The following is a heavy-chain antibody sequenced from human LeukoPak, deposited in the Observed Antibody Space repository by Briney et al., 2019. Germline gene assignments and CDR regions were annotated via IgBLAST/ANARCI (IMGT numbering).Heavy chain of an antibody. Sequence: GGSLRLSCAASGFSFITYNMNWVRQAPGKGLEWVSSISSTSSYIYYADSVKGRFTISRDNAKNSLYLQMNSLRAEDTAVYYCARHLDGGNFGYWGQGTLVTVSS. CDR2: ISSTSSYI. J-gene: IGHJ4*02. CDR3: ARHLDGGNFGY. CDR1: GFSFITYN. V-gene: IGHV3-21*01. D-gene: IGHD4-23*01.